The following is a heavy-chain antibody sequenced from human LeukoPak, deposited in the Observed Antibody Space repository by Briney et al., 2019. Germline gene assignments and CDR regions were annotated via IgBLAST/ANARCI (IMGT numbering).Heavy chain of an antibody. J-gene: IGHJ6*02. D-gene: IGHD3-3*01. CDR2: INPSGGST. Sequence: ASVKVSCKASGYTFTSYYMHWVRQVPGQGLEWMGLINPSGGSTSYAQKFQGRVTMTRDTSTSTVYMELSSLRSEDTAVYYCARDRFLEWLSPLMDVWGQGTTVTVSS. V-gene: IGHV1-46*01. CDR3: ARDRFLEWLSPLMDV. CDR1: GYTFTSYY.